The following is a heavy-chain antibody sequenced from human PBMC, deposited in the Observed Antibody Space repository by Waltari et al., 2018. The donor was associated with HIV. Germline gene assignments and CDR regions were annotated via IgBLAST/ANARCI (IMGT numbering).Heavy chain of an antibody. Sequence: QMLLLQSGPQVKKPGTPVTVSCQASGFVFSSSAIHWLRQGRGQRLAWMAFVVVASEYRDVAEGLRERDRLSVDKCTGKVNLGLVSLRSDDTAVYYCAADVKRRYSGENLPYPFFVAFDIWGQGTTV. CDR2: VVVASEYR. V-gene: IGHV1-58*02. CDR1: GFVFSSSA. CDR3: AADVKRRYSGENLPYPFFVAFDI. J-gene: IGHJ6*02. D-gene: IGHD3-16*02.